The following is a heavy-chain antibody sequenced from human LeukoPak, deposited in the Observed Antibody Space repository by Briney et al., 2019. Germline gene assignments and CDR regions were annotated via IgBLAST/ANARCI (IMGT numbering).Heavy chain of an antibody. Sequence: GGSLRLSCAASGFTVSSNYMSWVRQAPGKGLERVSVIYSGGSTYYADSVKGRFTISRDNSKNTLYLQMNSLRAEDTAVYYCARGSGDYDILTGWIPAHFDYWGQGTLVTVSS. V-gene: IGHV3-53*01. J-gene: IGHJ4*02. CDR1: GFTVSSNY. CDR3: ARGSGDYDILTGWIPAHFDY. CDR2: IYSGGST. D-gene: IGHD3-9*01.